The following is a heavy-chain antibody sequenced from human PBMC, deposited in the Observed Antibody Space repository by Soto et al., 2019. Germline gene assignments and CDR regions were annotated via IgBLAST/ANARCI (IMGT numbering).Heavy chain of an antibody. CDR2: IYYSGST. Sequence: SETLSLTCTVSGGSISSYYWSWIRQPPGKGLEWIGYIYYSGSTNYNPSLKSRVTISVDTSKNQFSLKLSSLTAADTAVYYCARGEWELPSTGYYGMDVWGQGTTVTVSS. CDR1: GGSISSYY. V-gene: IGHV4-59*01. D-gene: IGHD1-26*01. J-gene: IGHJ6*02. CDR3: ARGEWELPSTGYYGMDV.